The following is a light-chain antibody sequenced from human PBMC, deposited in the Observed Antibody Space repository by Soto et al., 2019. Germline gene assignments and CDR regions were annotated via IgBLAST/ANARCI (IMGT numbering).Light chain of an antibody. CDR3: AAWDDGLNALV. CDR2: SNN. Sequence: QSVLTQPPSASGTPGQRVTLTCSGSSSNIGSTTVNWYQQLPGTAPKLLIYSNNQRPSGVPDRFSGSKSGTSASLAISGVQSEDEADYYGAAWDDGLNALVFGGGTKVTVL. V-gene: IGLV1-44*01. J-gene: IGLJ2*01. CDR1: SSNIGSTT.